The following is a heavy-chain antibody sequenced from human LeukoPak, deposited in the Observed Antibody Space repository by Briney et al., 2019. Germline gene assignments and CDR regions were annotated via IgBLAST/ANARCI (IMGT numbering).Heavy chain of an antibody. CDR2: IKQDGSEK. J-gene: IGHJ3*02. CDR3: ASLTAVVVLPDIVRGDAFDI. V-gene: IGHV3-7*01. D-gene: IGHD2-2*01. Sequence: GGSLRLSCTASGFTFSNYWMNWVRQAPGKGLEWVANIKQDGSEKYYVDSVKGRFTISRDNAKNSLFLQMNNLRAEDTAVYYCASLTAVVVLPDIVRGDAFDIWGQGTMVTVSS. CDR1: GFTFSNYW.